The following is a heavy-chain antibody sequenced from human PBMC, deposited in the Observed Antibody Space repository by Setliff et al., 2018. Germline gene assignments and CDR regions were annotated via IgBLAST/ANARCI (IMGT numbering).Heavy chain of an antibody. CDR2: ISSSSSYI. CDR3: ARGAYGDYYFDY. V-gene: IGHV3-21*01. J-gene: IGHJ4*02. CDR1: GFTFSRYS. Sequence: LRLSCAASGFTFSRYSMNWVRQAPGKGLEWVSSISSSSSYIYYADSVKGRFTISRDNAKNSLYLQMNSLRAEDTAVYYCARGAYGDYYFDYWGQGTLVTVSS. D-gene: IGHD4-17*01.